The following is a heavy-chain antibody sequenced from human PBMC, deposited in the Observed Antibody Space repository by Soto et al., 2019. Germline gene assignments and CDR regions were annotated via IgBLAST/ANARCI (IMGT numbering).Heavy chain of an antibody. D-gene: IGHD3-22*01. CDR1: GFTFSSYA. Sequence: GGSLRLSCAASGFTFSSYAMHWVRQAPGKGLEWEAVISYDGSNKYYADSVKGRFTISRDNSKNTLYLQMNILRAEDTAVYYCARDYYDSSGYSYYYYYYGMDVWGQGTTVTVSS. CDR3: ARDYYDSSGYSYYYYYYGMDV. CDR2: ISYDGSNK. V-gene: IGHV3-30*04. J-gene: IGHJ6*02.